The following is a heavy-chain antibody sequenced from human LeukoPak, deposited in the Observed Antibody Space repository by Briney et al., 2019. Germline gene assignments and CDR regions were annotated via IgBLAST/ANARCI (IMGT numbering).Heavy chain of an antibody. CDR1: GFTFSNAW. D-gene: IGHD3-3*01. CDR3: TSTQGDDFWSGFQG. Sequence: GESLRLSCAVSGFTFSNAWMNWVRQAPGKGLEWVGRFKTKTDDGATDYAAPVKGRFTISRDDSINTLYLQMNSLKTEDTAVYYCTSTQGDDFWSGFQGWGQGTLVTVSS. V-gene: IGHV3-15*01. CDR2: FKTKTDDGAT. J-gene: IGHJ4*02.